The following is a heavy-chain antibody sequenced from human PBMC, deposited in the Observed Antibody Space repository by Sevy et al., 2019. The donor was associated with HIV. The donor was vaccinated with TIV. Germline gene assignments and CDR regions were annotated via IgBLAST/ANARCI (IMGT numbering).Heavy chain of an antibody. CDR2: IYYSGST. J-gene: IGHJ4*02. Sequence: SETLSLTCTVSGGSISSYYWSWIRQPPGKGLEWIGYIYYSGSTNYNPSLKSRVTISVDTSKNQFSLTLSSVTAADTAVYDCAGTHYDSSGYYYPTAHYYLDYWGQGTLVTVSS. V-gene: IGHV4-59*01. D-gene: IGHD3-22*01. CDR1: GGSISSYY. CDR3: AGTHYDSSGYYYPTAHYYLDY.